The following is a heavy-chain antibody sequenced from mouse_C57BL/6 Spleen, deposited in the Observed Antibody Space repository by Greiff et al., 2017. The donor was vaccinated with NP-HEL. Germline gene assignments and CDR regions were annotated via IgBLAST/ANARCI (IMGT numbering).Heavy chain of an antibody. D-gene: IGHD2-3*01. CDR1: GYTFTSYW. CDR3: ARGGDGSNFDY. J-gene: IGHJ2*01. V-gene: IGHV1-64*01. Sequence: VQLQQPGAELVKPGASVKLSCKASGYTFTSYWMHWVKQRPGHGLEWIGMIHPNSGSTNYNEKFKSKATLTVDKSSSTAYMQLSSLTSEDSAVYYCARGGDGSNFDYWGQGTTLTVSS. CDR2: IHPNSGST.